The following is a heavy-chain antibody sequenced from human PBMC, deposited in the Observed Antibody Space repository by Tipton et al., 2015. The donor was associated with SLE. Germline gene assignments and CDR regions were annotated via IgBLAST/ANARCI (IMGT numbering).Heavy chain of an antibody. CDR2: INHSGST. V-gene: IGHV4-34*01. J-gene: IGHJ6*03. D-gene: IGHD3-16*01. Sequence: GLVKPSETLSLTCAVHGGSFSGYYWSWIRQPPGKGLEWIGEINHSGSTNYNPSLKSRITISVDTSKNQFSLRLSSVTAADTAVYYCARGRPRATQAWGGYYYYMDVWGKGTTVTVSS. CDR1: GGSFSGYY. CDR3: ARGRPRATQAWGGYYYYMDV.